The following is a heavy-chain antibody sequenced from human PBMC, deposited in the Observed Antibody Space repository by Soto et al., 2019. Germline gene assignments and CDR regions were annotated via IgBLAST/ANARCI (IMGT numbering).Heavy chain of an antibody. CDR2: IYYSGST. Sequence: QVQLQESGPGLVKPSETLSLTCTVSGGSISSYYWSWIRQPPGKGLEWIGYIYYSGSTNYNPSLKSRVTISVDTSKNQFSLELSSVTAADTAVYYCARDGSYSPFDYWGQGTLVTVSS. V-gene: IGHV4-59*01. D-gene: IGHD1-26*01. J-gene: IGHJ4*02. CDR1: GGSISSYY. CDR3: ARDGSYSPFDY.